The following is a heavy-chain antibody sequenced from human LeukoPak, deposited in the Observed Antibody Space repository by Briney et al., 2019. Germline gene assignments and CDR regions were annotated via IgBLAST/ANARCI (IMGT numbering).Heavy chain of an antibody. Sequence: GGSLRLSCAASGFTFSSYWMSWVRQAPGKGLEWVANIKQDGSEKYYVDSVKGRFTISRDNAKNSLYLQMNSLRAEDTAVYYCARVQGFVEFFGGLLSHYQDYWGQGTLVTVSS. CDR1: GFTFSSYW. CDR3: ARVQGFVEFFGGLLSHYQDY. V-gene: IGHV3-7*01. D-gene: IGHD3-10*01. J-gene: IGHJ4*02. CDR2: IKQDGSEK.